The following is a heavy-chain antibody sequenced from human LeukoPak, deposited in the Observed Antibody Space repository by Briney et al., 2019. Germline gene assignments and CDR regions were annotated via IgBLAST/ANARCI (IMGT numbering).Heavy chain of an antibody. J-gene: IGHJ6*02. CDR2: ISSDSNYI. CDR1: GFTFNTYS. CDR3: ARVAFGLYVMDV. V-gene: IGHV3-21*01. D-gene: IGHD3/OR15-3a*01. Sequence: GGSLRLSCAASGFTFNTYSMNWVRQAPGKGLEWVSSISSDSNYIYYADSLKGRFTISRDNDKKSLYLQLISLRAEDTAVYYCARVAFGLYVMDVWGQGTTVTVSS.